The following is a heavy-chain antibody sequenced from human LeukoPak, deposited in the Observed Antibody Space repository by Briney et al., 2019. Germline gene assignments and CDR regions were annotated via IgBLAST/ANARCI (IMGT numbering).Heavy chain of an antibody. D-gene: IGHD3-10*01. CDR1: GFTFSSYG. Sequence: GGSLRLSCAASGFTFSSYGMHWVRQAPGKGLEWVAFIRYDGSNKYYADSVKGRFTISRDNSKNTLYLQMNSLRAEDTAVYYCASQTNYYGSGSYYMWGQGTLVTVSS. J-gene: IGHJ4*02. CDR3: ASQTNYYGSGSYYM. CDR2: IRYDGSNK. V-gene: IGHV3-30*02.